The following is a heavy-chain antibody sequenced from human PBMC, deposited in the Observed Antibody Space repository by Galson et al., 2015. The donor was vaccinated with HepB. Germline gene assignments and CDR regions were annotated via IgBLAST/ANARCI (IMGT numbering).Heavy chain of an antibody. CDR3: ARHAMIRGVLKWFDP. Sequence: SETLSLTCTVSGGSISTTISYWGWIRQPPGKGVEWIGSIYYTGNTYYSPSLKSRVTITVDTSKNQFSLKLSFVTAADTAVYYCARHAMIRGVLKWFDPWGQGTLVTVSS. J-gene: IGHJ5*02. CDR1: GGSISTTISY. D-gene: IGHD3-10*01. V-gene: IGHV4-39*01. CDR2: IYYTGNT.